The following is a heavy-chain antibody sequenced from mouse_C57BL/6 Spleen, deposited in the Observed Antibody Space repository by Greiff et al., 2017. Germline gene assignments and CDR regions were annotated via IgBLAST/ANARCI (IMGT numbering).Heavy chain of an antibody. CDR3: ARGDSNYAWFAY. V-gene: IGHV1-55*01. CDR1: GYTFTSYW. D-gene: IGHD2-5*01. Sequence: QVQLKQPGAELVKPGASVKMSCKASGYTFTSYWLTGVKRRPGQGLGWIGDIYPGSGSTNYNEKFKSKATLTVDTSSSTAYMQLSSLTSEDSAVYYCARGDSNYAWFAYWGQGTLVTVSA. J-gene: IGHJ3*01. CDR2: IYPGSGST.